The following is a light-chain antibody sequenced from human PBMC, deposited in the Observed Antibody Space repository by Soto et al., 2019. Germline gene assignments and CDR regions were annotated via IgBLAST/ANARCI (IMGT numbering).Light chain of an antibody. CDR3: QQYNNWPPIT. Sequence: EIVMTQSPATLSVSPGERATLSCRASQSVSRNLAWYQQKPGQAPRLLIYGASSRATGIPARFSGSGSGTEFTLTINSLQSEDFAVYYWQQYNNWPPITFGQGTGLEIK. CDR1: QSVSRN. J-gene: IGKJ5*01. V-gene: IGKV3-15*01. CDR2: GAS.